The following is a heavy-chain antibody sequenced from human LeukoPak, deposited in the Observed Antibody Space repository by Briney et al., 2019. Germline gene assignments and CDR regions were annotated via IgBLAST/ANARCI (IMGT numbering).Heavy chain of an antibody. D-gene: IGHD5-12*01. J-gene: IGHJ6*03. CDR1: GFTFSSYA. Sequence: PGGSLRLSCAAPGFTFSSYAMHWVRQAPDKGLEWVAVISYDGSNEYYADSVKGRFTISRDNSKSTLYLQMNSLRAADTAVYYCARGFRDIVALYYYYYMDVWGKGTTVTVSS. V-gene: IGHV3-30*04. CDR2: ISYDGSNE. CDR3: ARGFRDIVALYYYYYMDV.